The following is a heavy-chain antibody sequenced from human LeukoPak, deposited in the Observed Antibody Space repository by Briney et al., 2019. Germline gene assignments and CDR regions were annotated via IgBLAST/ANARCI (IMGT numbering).Heavy chain of an antibody. V-gene: IGHV3-30*18. D-gene: IGHD6-13*01. CDR1: GFTFSSYG. J-gene: IGHJ6*02. CDR3: AKDQMTGYSSSWYIQRRYGMDV. CDR2: ISYDGSNK. Sequence: PGGSLRLSCAASGFTFSSYGMHWVRQAPGKGLEWVAVISYDGSNKYYADSVKGRFTISRDNSKNTLYLQMNSLRAEDTAVYYCAKDQMTGYSSSWYIQRRYGMDVWGQGTTVTVSS.